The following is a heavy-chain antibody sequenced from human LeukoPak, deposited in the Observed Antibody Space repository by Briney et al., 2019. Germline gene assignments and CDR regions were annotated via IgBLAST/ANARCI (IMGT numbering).Heavy chain of an antibody. D-gene: IGHD5-24*01. J-gene: IGHJ4*01. Sequence: PSETLSLTCTVSGGSISSYYWSWIRQPPGKGLEWIGYIYYSGSTNYNPSLKSRVTISVDTSKNQFSLKLSSVTAADPAVFYCARGGRRDGYKFRYWGQGTLVTVSS. CDR3: ARGGRRDGYKFRY. CDR2: IYYSGST. V-gene: IGHV4-59*01. CDR1: GGSISSYY.